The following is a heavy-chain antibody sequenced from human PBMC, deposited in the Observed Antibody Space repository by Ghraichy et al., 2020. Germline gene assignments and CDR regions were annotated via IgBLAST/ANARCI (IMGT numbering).Heavy chain of an antibody. CDR2: INHSGST. CDR3: ARGLEAVGWQQLDPGGPYYFDY. J-gene: IGHJ4*02. D-gene: IGHD6-13*01. Sequence: GSLRLSCAVYGGSFSGYYWSWIRQPPGKGLEWIGEINHSGSTNYNPSLKSRVTISVDTSKNQFSLKLSSVTAADTAVYYCARGLEAVGWQQLDPGGPYYFDYWGQGTLVTVSS. V-gene: IGHV4-34*01. CDR1: GGSFSGYY.